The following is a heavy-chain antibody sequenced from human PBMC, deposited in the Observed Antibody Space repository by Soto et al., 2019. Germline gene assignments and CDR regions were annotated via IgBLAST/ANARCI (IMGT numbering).Heavy chain of an antibody. D-gene: IGHD6-19*01. Sequence: SVKVSCKASGGPFSSYTVSWLRQIPGQGLEWMAGIIPASGTKIYAQRFQVRVSITADESPNTAFTELTTLTAEDTAVYYCAHSHSTTRVALAGPDYYFGLWGRGTLVTVSS. CDR1: GGPFSSYT. J-gene: IGHJ4*02. V-gene: IGHV1-69*13. CDR2: IIPASGTK. CDR3: AHSHSTTRVALAGPDYYFGL.